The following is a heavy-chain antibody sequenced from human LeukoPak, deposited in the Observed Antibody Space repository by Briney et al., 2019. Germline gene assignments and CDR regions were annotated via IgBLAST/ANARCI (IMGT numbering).Heavy chain of an antibody. J-gene: IGHJ4*02. V-gene: IGHV3-33*01. CDR1: GFTFSSYG. CDR3: ARERDDYGGYFDY. Sequence: PGRSLRLSCAASGFTFSSYGMHWVRQAPGKGLEWVAVIWYDGSNKYYADSVKGRFTISRDNSKNTLYLQMNSLRAEDTAVYYCARERDDYGGYFDYWGQGTLVTVSS. D-gene: IGHD4-23*01. CDR2: IWYDGSNK.